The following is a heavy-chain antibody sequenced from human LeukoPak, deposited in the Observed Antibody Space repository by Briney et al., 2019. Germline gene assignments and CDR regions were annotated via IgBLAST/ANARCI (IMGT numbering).Heavy chain of an antibody. CDR1: GFTFSTYS. D-gene: IGHD3-22*01. CDR3: ARIANSVYYYYDF. Sequence: GGSLRLSCAASGFTFSTYSMDWVRQAPGKGLEWVSSISGSSNYIYYADSVKGRFTISRDNAKNSLYLLMNSLRAEDTAVYYCARIANSVYYYYDFWGQGTLVTVSS. J-gene: IGHJ4*02. CDR2: ISGSSNYI. V-gene: IGHV3-21*01.